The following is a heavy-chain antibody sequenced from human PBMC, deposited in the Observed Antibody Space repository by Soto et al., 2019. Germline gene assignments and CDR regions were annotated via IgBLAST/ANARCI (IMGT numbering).Heavy chain of an antibody. Sequence: QVQLQQSGPGLVKPSQTLSLTCAISGDSVSSNSAVWNWIRQSPSRGLEWLGRTDYWSIWHNAYPVSVKSRMTINPDTSKNQFSPQRSSVIPEETAMYYCARFVGNSWLDHWGQGTLVTVSS. CDR3: ARFVGNSWLDH. CDR2: TDYWSIWHN. CDR1: GDSVSSNSAV. J-gene: IGHJ5*02. V-gene: IGHV6-1*01.